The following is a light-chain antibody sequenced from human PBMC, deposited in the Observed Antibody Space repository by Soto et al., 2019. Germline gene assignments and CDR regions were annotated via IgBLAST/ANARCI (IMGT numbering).Light chain of an antibody. V-gene: IGLV1-47*01. CDR1: GSNIGTNY. J-gene: IGLJ2*01. CDR2: GND. CDR3: AAWDDSLSGPL. Sequence: QSVLTQSPSASGTPGQRVIISCSGSGSNIGTNYVDWYQQLPGTAPKVLIYGNDKRPSGVPNRFSGSKSGTSDSLAISGLRSEDEADYYCAAWDDSLSGPLFGGGTKLPVL.